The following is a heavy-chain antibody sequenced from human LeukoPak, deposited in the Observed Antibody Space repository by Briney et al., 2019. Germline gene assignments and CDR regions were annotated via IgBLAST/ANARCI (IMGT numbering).Heavy chain of an antibody. Sequence: KPSETLSLTRAVYGGSFSGYYWSWIRQPPGKGLEWIGEINHSGSTNHNPSLKGRVTISVDTSKNQFSLKLSSVTAADTAVYYCARESYIVVVTAIPHYFDYWGQGTLVTVSS. CDR3: ARESYIVVVTAIPHYFDY. CDR1: GGSFSGYY. CDR2: INHSGST. V-gene: IGHV4-34*01. J-gene: IGHJ4*02. D-gene: IGHD2-21*02.